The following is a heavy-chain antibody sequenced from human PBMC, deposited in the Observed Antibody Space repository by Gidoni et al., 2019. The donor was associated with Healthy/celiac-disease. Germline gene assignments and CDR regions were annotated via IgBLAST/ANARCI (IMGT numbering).Heavy chain of an antibody. CDR3: AREGGPGDY. Sequence: QVQLQESGPGLVTPSQTLSLSCTVSGGSISSGDYYWSWIRQPPGKGLEGIGDIYYSGRTYYNPSRKSRVTRSVDTSKNQFSLKLSSVTAADTAVYYCAREGGPGDYWGQGTLVTVSS. CDR1: GGSISSGDYY. J-gene: IGHJ4*02. CDR2: IYYSGRT. V-gene: IGHV4-30-4*01.